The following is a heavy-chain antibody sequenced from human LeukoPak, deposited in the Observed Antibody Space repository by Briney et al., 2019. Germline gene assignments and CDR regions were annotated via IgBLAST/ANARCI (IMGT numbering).Heavy chain of an antibody. J-gene: IGHJ4*02. CDR3: ARDQRYCSSSSCPWEPFDY. CDR1: GFTFSSYW. CDR2: IKQDGSEK. V-gene: IGHV3-7*05. Sequence: GGSLRLSCAASGFTFSSYWMSWVRQAPGKGLEWVANIKQDGSEKYYVDSVKGRFTISRDNAKNSLYMQMNSLRAEDTAVYYCARDQRYCSSSSCPWEPFDYWGQGTLVTVSS. D-gene: IGHD2-2*01.